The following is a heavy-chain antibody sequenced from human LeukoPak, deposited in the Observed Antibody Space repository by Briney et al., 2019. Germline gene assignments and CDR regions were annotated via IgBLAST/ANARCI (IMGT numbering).Heavy chain of an antibody. J-gene: IGHJ4*02. CDR1: GGSFSGYY. V-gene: IGHV4-34*01. CDR2: INHSGST. D-gene: IGHD6-13*01. CDR3: ARRVEYSSSWYYKVFDY. Sequence: SETLPLTCAVYGGSFSGYYWSWIRQPPGKGLEWIGEINHSGSTNHNPSLKSRVTISVDTSKNQFSLKLSSVTAADTAVYYCARRVEYSSSWYYKVFDYWGQGTLVTVSS.